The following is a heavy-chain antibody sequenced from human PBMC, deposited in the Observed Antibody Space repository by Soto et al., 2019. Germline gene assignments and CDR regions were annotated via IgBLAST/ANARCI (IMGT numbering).Heavy chain of an antibody. D-gene: IGHD6-19*01. CDR3: AREDSSGWVQWLDP. CDR2: IRDSGTT. J-gene: IGHJ5*02. V-gene: IGHV4-59*01. CDR1: GDSMKTYA. Sequence: QVQLQESGPGLVKPSETLSLICTVSGDSMKTYAWTWIRQPPGKGLEWIGFIRDSGTTNYNPSLRTQVTMSIDTSKRSFSLTLRSVNAADTAVYYCAREDSSGWVQWLDPWGQGILVTVSS.